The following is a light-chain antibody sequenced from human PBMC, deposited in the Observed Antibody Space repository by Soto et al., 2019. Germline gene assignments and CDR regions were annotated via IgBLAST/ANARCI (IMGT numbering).Light chain of an antibody. CDR3: SSFASSNTWV. V-gene: IGLV2-8*01. Sequence: QSALTQPPSASGSPGQSVTISCTGTSIDVGAYNYVSWNQQHAGKAPKLVIYEVTKRPSGVPDRFSGSKSANTASLTVSGLQAEDEADYYCSSFASSNTWVFGGGTKVTVL. CDR1: SIDVGAYNY. CDR2: EVT. J-gene: IGLJ3*02.